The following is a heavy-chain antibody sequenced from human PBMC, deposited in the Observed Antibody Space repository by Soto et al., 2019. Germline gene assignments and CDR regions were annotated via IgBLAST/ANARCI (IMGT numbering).Heavy chain of an antibody. CDR2: INSSGGSP. V-gene: IGHV3-23*01. J-gene: IGHJ4*02. D-gene: IGHD3-22*01. CDR3: AKEYYYDSSGYSPFVY. CDR1: GFTFSSYA. Sequence: PGGSLRLSCAASGFTFSSYAMSWVRQAPGKGLEWVSTINSSGGSPYYADSVKGRFTISRDNSKNTLYLQMNSLRAEDTAIYYCAKEYYYDSSGYSPFVYWGQGTLVTVSS.